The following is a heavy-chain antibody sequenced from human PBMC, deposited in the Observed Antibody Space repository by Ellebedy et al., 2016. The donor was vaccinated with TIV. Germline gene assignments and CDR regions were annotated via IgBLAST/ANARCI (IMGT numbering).Heavy chain of an antibody. V-gene: IGHV1-58*01. CDR2: IVVDSGNK. D-gene: IGHD3-22*01. Sequence: AASVKVSCKAFGFTFTSSAVQWVRQARGQRLEWIGWIVVDSGNKNYAQKFQERVTITRDMSTSTAYMELSRLRSEDTAVYYCAAARGRDSSGFRAFDIWGQGTMVSVSS. CDR1: GFTFTSSA. J-gene: IGHJ3*02. CDR3: AAARGRDSSGFRAFDI.